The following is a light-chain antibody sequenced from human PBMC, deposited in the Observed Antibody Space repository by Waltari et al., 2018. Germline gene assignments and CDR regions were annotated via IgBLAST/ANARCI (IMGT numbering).Light chain of an antibody. CDR3: QQYNTYPWT. J-gene: IGKJ1*01. V-gene: IGKV1-5*03. Sequence: DIQMTQSPSTLSASVGDRITITCRASHSITNWLAWYQQKPGEAPKLLIFRASSLESGVPSRFSGSGSWTEFTLTISSLQHNYFATYYCQQYNTYPWTFGQGTKVEIK. CDR1: HSITNW. CDR2: RAS.